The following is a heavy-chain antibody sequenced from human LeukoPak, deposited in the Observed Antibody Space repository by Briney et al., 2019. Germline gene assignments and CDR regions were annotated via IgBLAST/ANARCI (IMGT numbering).Heavy chain of an antibody. CDR3: ARLWLRLYYMDV. V-gene: IGHV4-39*01. Sequence: SSETLSLTCTVSGGSISSSSYYWGWIRQPPGKGLEGIGSIYYSGSTYYNPSLKSRVTISVDTSKNQFSLKLSSVTAADTAVYYCARLWLRLYYMDVWGKGTTVTVSS. D-gene: IGHD5-12*01. CDR2: IYYSGST. J-gene: IGHJ6*03. CDR1: GGSISSSSYY.